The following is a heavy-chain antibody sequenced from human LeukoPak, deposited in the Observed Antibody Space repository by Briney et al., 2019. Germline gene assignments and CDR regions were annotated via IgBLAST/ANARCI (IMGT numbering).Heavy chain of an antibody. CDR3: ARVGGFCSSTTCYGNLGMAV. V-gene: IGHV3-7*01. CDR2: IKQDGSEK. CDR1: GFTFRSYW. D-gene: IGHD2-2*01. J-gene: IGHJ6*02. Sequence: GGSLRLSCAASGFTFRSYWMNWVRQAPGKGLEWVANIKQDGSEKYYVDSVKGRFTISRDNARNSLYLQMNSLRAEDTAVYYCARVGGFCSSTTCYGNLGMAVWGHGTTVTVSS.